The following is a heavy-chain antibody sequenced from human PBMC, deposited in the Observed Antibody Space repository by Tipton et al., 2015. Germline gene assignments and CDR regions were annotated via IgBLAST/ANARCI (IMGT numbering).Heavy chain of an antibody. J-gene: IGHJ4*02. CDR2: IQYSGGT. D-gene: IGHD4-17*01. CDR1: SDSINKYY. CDR3: ARSRYTVTPDS. Sequence: TLSLTCTVSSDSINKYYWSWIRQPPGKELQWIGYIQYSGGTNYNPSLESRVSMSVDTSKNQFSLKLSSVTAADTAVYYCARSRYTVTPDSWGQGTLVTVSS. V-gene: IGHV4-59*04.